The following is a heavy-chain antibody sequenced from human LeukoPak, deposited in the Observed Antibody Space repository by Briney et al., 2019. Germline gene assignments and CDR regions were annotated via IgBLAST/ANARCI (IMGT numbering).Heavy chain of an antibody. CDR2: INHSGST. J-gene: IGHJ4*02. D-gene: IGHD5-18*01. CDR3: ARGRGRSPLWLVSTPLYFDY. Sequence: SETLSLTCTVSGGSISSSSYYWGWIRQPPGKGLEWIGEINHSGSTNYNPSLKSRVTISVDTSKNQFSLKLSSVTAADTAVYYCARGRGRSPLWLVSTPLYFDYWGQGTLVTVSS. CDR1: GGSISSSSYY. V-gene: IGHV4-39*07.